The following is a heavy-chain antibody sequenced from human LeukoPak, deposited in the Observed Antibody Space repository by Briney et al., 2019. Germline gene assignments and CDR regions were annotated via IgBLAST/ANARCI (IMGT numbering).Heavy chain of an antibody. Sequence: GGSLRLSCVASEFDFFSYGMQWVRQAPGKGLVWVSRIFTDGSTTSYADSVKGRFTISRDNAKNTLYMEMKSLRVEDTAVYYCSRELPREVTLDYWGQGTLVTVSP. J-gene: IGHJ4*01. CDR1: EFDFFSYG. V-gene: IGHV3-74*01. D-gene: IGHD2-21*02. CDR3: SRELPREVTLDY. CDR2: IFTDGSTT.